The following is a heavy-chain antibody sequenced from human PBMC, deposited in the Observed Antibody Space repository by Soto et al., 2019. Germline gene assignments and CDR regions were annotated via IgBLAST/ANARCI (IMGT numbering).Heavy chain of an antibody. Sequence: QVQLQESGPGLVKPSETLSLTCTVSGGSVSSGSYYWSWIRQPPGKGLEWIGYIYYSVSTNYNPSHKSLVTISVDTYKNQFSLKLSFVTAADTAVYYCARSGGSQGYYGMGVWGQGTTVTVSS. D-gene: IGHD2-15*01. J-gene: IGHJ6*02. CDR2: IYYSVST. V-gene: IGHV4-61*01. CDR3: ARSGGSQGYYGMGV. CDR1: GGSVSSGSYY.